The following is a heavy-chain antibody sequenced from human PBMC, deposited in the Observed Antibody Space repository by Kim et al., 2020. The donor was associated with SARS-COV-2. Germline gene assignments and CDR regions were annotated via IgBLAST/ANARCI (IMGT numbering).Heavy chain of an antibody. CDR1: GGTFSSYA. J-gene: IGHJ6*02. D-gene: IGHD6-19*01. CDR3: ARDQAVAGRFPLNGMDV. Sequence: SVKVSCKASGGTFSSYAISWVRQAPGQGLEWMGGIIPIFGTANYAQKFQGRVTITADESTSTAYMELSSLRSEDTAVYYCARDQAVAGRFPLNGMDVWGQGTTVTVSS. CDR2: IIPIFGTA. V-gene: IGHV1-69*13.